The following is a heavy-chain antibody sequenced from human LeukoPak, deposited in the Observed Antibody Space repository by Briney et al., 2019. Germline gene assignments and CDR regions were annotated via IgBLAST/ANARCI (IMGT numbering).Heavy chain of an antibody. D-gene: IGHD6-13*01. CDR3: ARDSGSSWVNYYYYGMDV. Sequence: GGSLRLSCAASGFTFSSYSMNRVRQAPGKGLEWVSYISSSSSTIYYADSVKGRFTISRDNAKNSLYLQMNSLRDEDTAVYYCARDSGSSWVNYYYYGMDVWGQGTTVTVSS. V-gene: IGHV3-48*02. J-gene: IGHJ6*02. CDR1: GFTFSSYS. CDR2: ISSSSSTI.